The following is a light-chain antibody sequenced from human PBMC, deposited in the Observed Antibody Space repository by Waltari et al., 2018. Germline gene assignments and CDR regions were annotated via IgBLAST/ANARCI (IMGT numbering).Light chain of an antibody. CDR1: TSNIGAGSD. V-gene: IGLV1-40*01. CDR2: GNY. CDR3: QCYDSSLSAYV. Sequence: VLTQPPSVSGAPGQTVTISCTGTTSNIGAGSDGQWYQQPTGTAPKLLIHGNYIRPSGVPDRFSGSKSATSASLVITGLQADVEADYYCQCYDSSLSAYVFGSGTHVTVL. J-gene: IGLJ1*01.